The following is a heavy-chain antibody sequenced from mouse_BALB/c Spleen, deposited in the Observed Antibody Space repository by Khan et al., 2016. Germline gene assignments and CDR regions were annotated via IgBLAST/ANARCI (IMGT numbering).Heavy chain of an antibody. CDR1: DYTFTSYT. CDR3: AIYYDYFDY. D-gene: IGHD2-4*01. J-gene: IGHJ2*01. V-gene: IGHV1-4*01. Sequence: QIQLVQSGAELARPGASVKMSCKASDYTFTSYTMHWVKQRPGQGLEWIGYINPSSGYTNYNQKFKDKATLTADKSSSTAYMQLSSLTSEDSAVYYCAIYYDYFDYWGQGTTLTVSS. CDR2: INPSSGYT.